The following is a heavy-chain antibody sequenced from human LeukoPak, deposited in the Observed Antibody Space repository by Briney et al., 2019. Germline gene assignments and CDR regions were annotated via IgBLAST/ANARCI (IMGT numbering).Heavy chain of an antibody. D-gene: IGHD6-19*01. V-gene: IGHV1-18*01. CDR2: ISAYNGNT. CDR1: GGTFSSYA. J-gene: IGHJ6*03. CDR3: ARSGSSGWYYSYMDV. Sequence: ASVKVSCKASGGTFSSYAISWVRQAPGQGLEWMGWISAYNGNTNYAQKLQGRVTMTTDTSTSTAYMELRSLRSDDTAVYYCARSGSSGWYYSYMDVWGKGTTVTISS.